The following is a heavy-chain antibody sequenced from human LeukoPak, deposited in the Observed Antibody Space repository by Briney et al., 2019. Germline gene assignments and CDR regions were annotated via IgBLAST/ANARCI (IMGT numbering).Heavy chain of an antibody. D-gene: IGHD3-16*01. J-gene: IGHJ3*02. Sequence: PGGSLRLSCAASGFTFSSYAMHWVRQAPGKGLEYVSAISSNGGSTYYANSVKGRFTISRDNSKNTLYLQMGSLRAEDMAVYYCARARGGHAADAFDIWGQGTMVTVSS. CDR3: ARARGGHAADAFDI. CDR1: GFTFSSYA. CDR2: ISSNGGST. V-gene: IGHV3-64*01.